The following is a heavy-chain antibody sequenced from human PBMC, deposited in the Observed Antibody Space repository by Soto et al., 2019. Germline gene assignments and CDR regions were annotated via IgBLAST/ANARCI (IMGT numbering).Heavy chain of an antibody. CDR1: GGTFISYT. CDR3: ARDGGFRGMDV. D-gene: IGHD2-15*01. J-gene: IGHJ6*02. Sequence: QVQLVQSGAEVKKPGSSVKVSCKASGGTFISYTISWVRQAPGQGLEWMGRIIPILGIANYAQKFQGRVTITADKSTSTAYMELSSLRSEDTAVYYCARDGGFRGMDVRGQGTTVTVSS. V-gene: IGHV1-69*08. CDR2: IIPILGIA.